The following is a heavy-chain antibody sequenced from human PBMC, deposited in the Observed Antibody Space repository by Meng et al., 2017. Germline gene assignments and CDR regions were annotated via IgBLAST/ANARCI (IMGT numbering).Heavy chain of an antibody. CDR1: GGTFSSYA. V-gene: IGHV1-69*06. CDR3: ARVGGGHEYYYEGHYYYYGMDV. CDR2: IIPIFGTA. Sequence: SVKVSCKASGGTFSSYAISWVRQAPGQGLEWMGGIIPIFGTANYAQKFQGRVTITADKSTSTAYMELSSLRSEDTAVYYCARVGGGHEYYYEGHYYYYGMDVWGQGTTVTVSS. J-gene: IGHJ6*02. D-gene: IGHD3-22*01.